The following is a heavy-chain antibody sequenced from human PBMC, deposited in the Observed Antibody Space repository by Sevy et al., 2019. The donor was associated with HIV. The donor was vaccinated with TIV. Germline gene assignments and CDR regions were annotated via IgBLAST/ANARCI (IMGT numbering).Heavy chain of an antibody. J-gene: IGHJ4*02. V-gene: IGHV3-33*01. CDR3: ARDPSGRYYNSYYFDY. Sequence: GGYLRLSCAASRFSFSSYGMHWVRQAPGKGLEWVAVIWYDGSNKYYADSVKGRFTVSRDNSKNTLYLQMNSLRAEDTAVYYCARDPSGRYYNSYYFDYWGQGTLVTVSS. CDR1: RFSFSSYG. CDR2: IWYDGSNK. D-gene: IGHD3-10*01.